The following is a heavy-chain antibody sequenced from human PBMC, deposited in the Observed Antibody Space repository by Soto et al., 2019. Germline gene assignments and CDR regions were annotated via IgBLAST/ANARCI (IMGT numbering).Heavy chain of an antibody. V-gene: IGHV6-1*01. CDR2: TYYRSKWYN. CDR3: AREVEAMVTKIEDYYYDGLDV. Sequence: PSQTLSLPCAISGDSVSSNIAAWNWIRQSPSRGLEWLGRTYYRSKWYNDYAVSVKSRITINPDTSKNQFSLQLNSVTPDDTAVYYCAREVEAMVTKIEDYYYDGLDVWGQGTTVTVSS. D-gene: IGHD5-18*01. CDR1: GDSVSSNIAA. J-gene: IGHJ6*02.